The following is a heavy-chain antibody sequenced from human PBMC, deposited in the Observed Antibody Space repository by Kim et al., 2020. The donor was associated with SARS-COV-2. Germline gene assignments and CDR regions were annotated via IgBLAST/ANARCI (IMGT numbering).Heavy chain of an antibody. CDR2: IIPIFGTA. CDR1: GGTFSSYA. J-gene: IGHJ4*02. CDR3: ARDRIRSESSSGGSPGGD. V-gene: IGHV1-69*13. Sequence: SVKVSCKASGGTFSSYAISWVRQAPGQGLEWMGGIIPIFGTANYAQKFQGRVTITADESTSTAYMELSSLRSEDTAVYYCARDRIRSESSSGGSPGGDWGQGTLVTVSS. D-gene: IGHD2-15*01.